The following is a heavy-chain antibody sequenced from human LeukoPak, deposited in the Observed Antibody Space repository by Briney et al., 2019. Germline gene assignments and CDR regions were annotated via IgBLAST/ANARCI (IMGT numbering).Heavy chain of an antibody. D-gene: IGHD3-3*01. CDR3: ARTSGLTRQVIDY. J-gene: IGHJ4*02. V-gene: IGHV1-8*01. CDR1: GYTFTSYD. Sequence: GASVKVSCKASGYTFTSYDINWVRQATGQGLEWMGWMNPNSGNTGYAQKFQGRVTMTRNTSISTAYMELCSLRSEDTAVYYCARTSGLTRQVIDYWGQGTLVTVSS. CDR2: MNPNSGNT.